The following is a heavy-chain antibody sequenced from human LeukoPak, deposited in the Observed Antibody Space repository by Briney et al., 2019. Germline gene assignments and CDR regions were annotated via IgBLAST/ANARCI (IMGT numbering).Heavy chain of an antibody. V-gene: IGHV3-7*03. Sequence: PGGSLRLSCAASGFTFDSYWMTWVRQAPGKGLEWVASIRQHGNEMYYVDSVKGRFTISRDNAKNSLYLQMNSLRAEDTAVYYCAKGSRPGYSYGPREYYYYMDVWGKGTTVTVSS. CDR2: IRQHGNEM. J-gene: IGHJ6*03. D-gene: IGHD5-18*01. CDR3: AKGSRPGYSYGPREYYYYMDV. CDR1: GFTFDSYW.